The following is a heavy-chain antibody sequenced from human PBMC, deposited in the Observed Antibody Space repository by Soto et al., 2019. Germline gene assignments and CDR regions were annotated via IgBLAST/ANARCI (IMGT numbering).Heavy chain of an antibody. V-gene: IGHV4-4*07. CDR2: IYTSGST. D-gene: IGHD3-3*01. Sequence: QVQLQESGPGLVKPSETLSLTCTVSGGSISSYYWCWIRQPAGKGLEWIGRIYTSGSTNYNPSLKSRVTMQVDTSKYQCSLKLGSVTAADTAVNYCASNYYVFGRGRDWFDPWGQGNLVAVSS. CDR1: GGSISSYY. J-gene: IGHJ5*02. CDR3: ASNYYVFGRGRDWFDP.